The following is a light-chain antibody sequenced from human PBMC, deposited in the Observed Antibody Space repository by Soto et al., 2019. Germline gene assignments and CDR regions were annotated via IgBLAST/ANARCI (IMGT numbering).Light chain of an antibody. CDR3: FSYTSSNTRV. J-gene: IGLJ3*02. CDR1: SSDVGGYNY. Sequence: QSALTQPASVSGSPGQSITISCTGTSSDVGGYNYVSWYQQHPGKAPKLIIYEVNNRPSGISNRFSGSKSGNTASLTISGLQAEDEADYYCFSYTSSNTRVFGGGTKVTVL. CDR2: EVN. V-gene: IGLV2-14*01.